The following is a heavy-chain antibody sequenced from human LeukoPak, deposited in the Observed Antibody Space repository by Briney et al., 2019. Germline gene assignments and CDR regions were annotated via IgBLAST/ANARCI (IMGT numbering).Heavy chain of an antibody. D-gene: IGHD3-22*01. CDR3: AKEWGIVVVLPVD. CDR1: GFSFRTYD. CDR2: ISYDGSNK. V-gene: IGHV3-30*18. Sequence: PGGSLRLSCAASGFSFRTYDMHWVRQAPGKGLEWVALISYDGSNKYYADSVKGRFTISRDNSKNTLYLQMNSLRDEDTAVYFCAKEWGIVVVLPVDWGQGTLVTVSS. J-gene: IGHJ4*02.